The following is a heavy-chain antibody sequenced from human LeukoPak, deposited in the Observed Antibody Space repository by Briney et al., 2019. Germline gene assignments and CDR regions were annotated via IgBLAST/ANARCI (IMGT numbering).Heavy chain of an antibody. J-gene: IGHJ4*02. D-gene: IGHD3-10*01. CDR1: GYTFTGYY. Sequence: ASVKVSCKASGYTFTGYYMHWLRQAPGQGLEWMGWINPNSGGTNYAQKFQGRVTMTRDTSISTAYMELSRLRSDDTAVYYCARLLWFGVPFDYWGQGTLVTVSS. V-gene: IGHV1-2*02. CDR3: ARLLWFGVPFDY. CDR2: INPNSGGT.